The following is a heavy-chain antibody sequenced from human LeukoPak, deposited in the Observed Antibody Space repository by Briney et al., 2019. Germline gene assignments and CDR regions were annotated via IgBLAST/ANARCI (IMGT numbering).Heavy chain of an antibody. CDR2: INYSGNT. D-gene: IGHD3-16*01. CDR3: GRSAGFVHFDH. V-gene: IGHV4-39*07. CDR1: GVSISSSNSY. Sequence: SETLSLTCTVSGVSISSSNSYWGWIRQPPGKGLEWIGSINYSGNTYYNPSVKSRVTISVDTSKNQFSLKVTSVTAADTALYYCGRSAGFVHFDHWGQGTLVTVSS. J-gene: IGHJ4*02.